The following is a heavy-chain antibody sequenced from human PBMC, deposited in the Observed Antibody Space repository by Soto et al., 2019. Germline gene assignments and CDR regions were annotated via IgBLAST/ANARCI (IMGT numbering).Heavy chain of an antibody. CDR1: GFTFSGHT. CDR3: ARCMGFDGSGYAFFDS. D-gene: IGHD3-10*01. Sequence: EVQLVESGGGLVKPGGSLRLSCAASGFTFSGHTINWVRQAPGKGLEWVSSVSSSSTYIYYADSVKGRFTVSRDNAEKSLYLQMNRLRAEDTAIYYCARCMGFDGSGYAFFDSWGQGTLVTVSS. J-gene: IGHJ4*02. V-gene: IGHV3-21*01. CDR2: VSSSSTYI.